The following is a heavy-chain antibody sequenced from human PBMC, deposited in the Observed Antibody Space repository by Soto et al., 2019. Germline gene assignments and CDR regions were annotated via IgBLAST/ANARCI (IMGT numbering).Heavy chain of an antibody. J-gene: IGHJ6*02. D-gene: IGHD6-13*01. Sequence: QVQLQQWGAGLLKPSETLSLTCAVYGGSFSGYYWSWIRQPPGKGLEWIGEINHSGSTNYNPSLKSRVTISVDTSKNQFSLKLSSVTAADTAVYYCARGPRGIAAAGPEYYYGMDGWGQGTTVTVSS. CDR1: GGSFSGYY. CDR3: ARGPRGIAAAGPEYYYGMDG. CDR2: INHSGST. V-gene: IGHV4-34*01.